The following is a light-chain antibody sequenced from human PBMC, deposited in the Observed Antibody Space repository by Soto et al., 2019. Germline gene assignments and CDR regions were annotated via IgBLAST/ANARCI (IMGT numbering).Light chain of an antibody. CDR2: WAS. Sequence: DIVMTQSQDSLAVSLGGRATINCKSSQSVLYSSNNKNYLAWYQQKPGQPPKLLIYWASTRESGVPDRFSGSGSGTDFTLTISSLQAEDVAVYYCQQYYNTPLTFGPGTKVDIK. CDR1: QSVLYSSNNKNY. J-gene: IGKJ3*01. V-gene: IGKV4-1*01. CDR3: QQYYNTPLT.